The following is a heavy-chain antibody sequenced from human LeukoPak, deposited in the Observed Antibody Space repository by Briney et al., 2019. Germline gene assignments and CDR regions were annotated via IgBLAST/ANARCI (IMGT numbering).Heavy chain of an antibody. V-gene: IGHV3-23*01. CDR1: GFSFSVFW. CDR2: IGPSGSST. J-gene: IGHJ4*02. CDR3: AKDRSYASFED. D-gene: IGHD2-2*01. Sequence: PGGSLRLSCGASGFSFSVFWMHWVRQAPGKGLEWVSGIGPSGSSTYYADSVKGRFTISRDNSKNTMYVQMNSLRAEDTAVYYCAKDRSYASFEDWGQGTLVTVSS.